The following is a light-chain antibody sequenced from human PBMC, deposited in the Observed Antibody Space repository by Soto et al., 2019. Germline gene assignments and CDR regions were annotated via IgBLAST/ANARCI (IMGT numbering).Light chain of an antibody. J-gene: IGKJ1*01. CDR3: QQYGSSPRT. CDR2: GTS. CDR1: QNVGSRY. V-gene: IGKV3-20*01. Sequence: EIVLPQSPGTLSLSPGERATLSCRASQNVGSRYLAWYQQKPGQAPRLLIYGTSNRATGIPYRFSGSGSGTDFSLTISSLEPGDLAVYYCQQYGSSPRTFGQGTKVEIK.